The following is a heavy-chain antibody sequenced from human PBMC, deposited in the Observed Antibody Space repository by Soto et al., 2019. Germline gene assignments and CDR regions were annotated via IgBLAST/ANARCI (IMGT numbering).Heavy chain of an antibody. V-gene: IGHV3-30*18. CDR2: ISYDGRNK. CDR3: VKDGSSGWPYFYDMDV. Sequence: QVQLVESGGGVVQPGRSLRLSCAASGFTFSSYGMHWVRQAPGKGLEWAAVISYDGRNKYYADAVKGRFTISRDNSKNTLYLQMSSLRAEDTAVYYCVKDGSSGWPYFYDMDVWGQGTTVTVSS. CDR1: GFTFSSYG. J-gene: IGHJ6*02. D-gene: IGHD6-19*01.